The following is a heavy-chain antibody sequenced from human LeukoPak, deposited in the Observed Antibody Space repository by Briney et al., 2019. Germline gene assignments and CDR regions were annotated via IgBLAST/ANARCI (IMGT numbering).Heavy chain of an antibody. D-gene: IGHD1-26*01. CDR3: AKDHEGTWDLSGSYVFDY. CDR2: ISGSGGST. Sequence: PGGSLRLSCAASGFTVSSNFMSWVRQAPGKGLEWVSAISGSGGSTYYADSVKGRFTISRDNPKNTLYLQMNSLRAEDTAVYYCAKDHEGTWDLSGSYVFDYWGQGTLVTVSS. CDR1: GFTVSSNF. J-gene: IGHJ4*02. V-gene: IGHV3-23*01.